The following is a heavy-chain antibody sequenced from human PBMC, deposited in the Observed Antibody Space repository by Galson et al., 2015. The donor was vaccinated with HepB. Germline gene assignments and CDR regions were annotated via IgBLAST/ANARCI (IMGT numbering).Heavy chain of an antibody. CDR3: ARANGRVLWDYYYYGMDV. CDR1: GYTFTGYY. J-gene: IGHJ6*02. CDR2: INPISGGT. D-gene: IGHD2-2*01. V-gene: IGHV1-2*04. Sequence: SVKVSCKASGYTFTGYYMHWVRQAPGQGLEWMGWINPISGGTNYAQKFQGWVTMTRDTSISTAYMELSRLRSDDTAVYYCARANGRVLWDYYYYGMDVWGQGTTVTVSS.